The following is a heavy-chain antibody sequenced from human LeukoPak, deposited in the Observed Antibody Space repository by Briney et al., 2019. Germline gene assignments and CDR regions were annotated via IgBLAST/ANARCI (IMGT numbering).Heavy chain of an antibody. J-gene: IGHJ4*02. V-gene: IGHV3-64D*06. Sequence: GGSLRLSCSVSGFTFSTYVMHWVRQAPGKGLEYVSAISSNGDNAYYADSVKGRFTISRDNSKNTLYLQMSSLRADDTAVYYCVRGTGYWGQGTLVTVSS. CDR3: VRGTGY. CDR1: GFTFSTYV. CDR2: ISSNGDNA.